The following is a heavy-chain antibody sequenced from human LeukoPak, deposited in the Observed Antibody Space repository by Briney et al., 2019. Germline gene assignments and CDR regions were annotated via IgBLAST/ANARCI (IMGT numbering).Heavy chain of an antibody. V-gene: IGHV3-30*18. J-gene: IGHJ4*02. Sequence: GGSLRLSCAASGFTFSSYGMHWVRQAPGKGLEWVAVISYDGSNKYYADSVKGRFTISRDNSKNTLYLQMNSLRAEDTAVYYCAKNSYSSGWYGGGYWGQGTLVTVSS. D-gene: IGHD6-19*01. CDR1: GFTFSSYG. CDR3: AKNSYSSGWYGGGY. CDR2: ISYDGSNK.